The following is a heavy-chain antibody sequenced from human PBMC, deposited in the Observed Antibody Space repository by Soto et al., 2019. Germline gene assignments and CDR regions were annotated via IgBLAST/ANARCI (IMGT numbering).Heavy chain of an antibody. J-gene: IGHJ6*02. CDR3: AKDLQRGMDV. CDR1: GYTFSVYH. CDR2: VHPNSGGT. D-gene: IGHD1-1*01. V-gene: IGHV1-2*02. Sequence: QVHLVQSGAEVKQPGASVKVSCKASGYTFSVYHMHWVRQAPGQGLEWMGWVHPNSGGTNYAQSFEGRVTMTRDTSINPAYMELSRLTSDDTAVYYCAKDLQRGMDVWGQGTTVTVSS.